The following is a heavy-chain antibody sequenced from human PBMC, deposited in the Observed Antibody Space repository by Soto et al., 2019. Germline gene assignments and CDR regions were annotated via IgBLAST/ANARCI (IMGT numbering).Heavy chain of an antibody. Sequence: EVQLVESGGGLVQPGRSLRLSCAASGFTFDDYAMHWVRQAPGKGLEWVSGISWNSGSIGYADSVKGRFTISRDNAKNSLYLQMNSLRAEDTALYYCATASQALYGDGYVDLWGRGTLVTVSS. CDR3: ATASQALYGDGYVDL. CDR2: ISWNSGSI. D-gene: IGHD4-17*01. CDR1: GFTFDDYA. J-gene: IGHJ2*01. V-gene: IGHV3-9*01.